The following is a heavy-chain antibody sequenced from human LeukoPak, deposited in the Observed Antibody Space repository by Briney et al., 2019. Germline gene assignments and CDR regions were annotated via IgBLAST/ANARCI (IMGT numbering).Heavy chain of an antibody. J-gene: IGHJ4*02. CDR3: ARAPWGLYSGSPDY. D-gene: IGHD6-6*01. V-gene: IGHV3-33*01. Sequence: PAGYLRLSCEASGFTFSNYGMHWVRQGPGKELEWVAVIWYDGSNKYYADSVQGRFTISRDNSKNTLYLQMNSLRAEDTAVYYCARAPWGLYSGSPDYWGQGTLVTVSP. CDR2: IWYDGSNK. CDR1: GFTFSNYG.